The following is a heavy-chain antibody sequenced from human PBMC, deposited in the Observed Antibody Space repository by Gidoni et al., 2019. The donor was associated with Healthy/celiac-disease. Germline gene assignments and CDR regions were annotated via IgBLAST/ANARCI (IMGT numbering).Heavy chain of an antibody. CDR2: ISSNWGST. D-gene: IGHD3-3*01. Sequence: EVQLVESGGGLVQPGGSLSLSCSASCLTFTSYALHLFPQASRKVLEYVSAISSNWGSTYYADSVKGRFTISRDNSKNTLYLQMSSLRAEDTAVYYCVKDRDITIFGVPDYWGQGTLVTVSS. J-gene: IGHJ4*02. V-gene: IGHV3-64D*06. CDR3: VKDRDITIFGVPDY. CDR1: CLTFTSYA.